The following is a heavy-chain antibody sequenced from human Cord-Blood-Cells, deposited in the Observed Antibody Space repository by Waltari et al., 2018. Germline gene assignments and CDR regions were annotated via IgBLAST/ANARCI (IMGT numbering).Heavy chain of an antibody. Sequence: ELQLLESGGGLVQPGGSLRLSCAASGFTFSSYAMTWTRQAPGKGLEWVSAIMGSGGSTYYADSVKGRFTISRDNSKNTLYLQMNSLRAEDTAVYYCAKDPGGDYWYFDLWGRGTLVTVSS. CDR2: IMGSGGST. CDR1: GFTFSSYA. J-gene: IGHJ2*01. V-gene: IGHV3-23*01. CDR3: AKDPGGDYWYFDL. D-gene: IGHD4-17*01.